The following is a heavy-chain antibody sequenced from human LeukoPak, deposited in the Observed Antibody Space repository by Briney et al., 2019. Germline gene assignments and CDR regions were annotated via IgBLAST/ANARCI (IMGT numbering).Heavy chain of an antibody. V-gene: IGHV4-59*12. Sequence: QPSETLSPTCTVSGGSISSYYWSWIRQPPGKGLEWIGYIYYSGSTNYNPSLKSRVTISVDTSKNQFSLKLSSVTAADTAVYYCARDSGTTGEVKFDPWGQGALVTVSS. CDR1: GGSISSYY. J-gene: IGHJ5*02. CDR3: ARDSGTTGEVKFDP. D-gene: IGHD3-10*01. CDR2: IYYSGST.